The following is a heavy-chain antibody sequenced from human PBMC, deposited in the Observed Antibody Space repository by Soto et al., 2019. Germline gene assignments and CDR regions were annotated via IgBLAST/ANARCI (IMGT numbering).Heavy chain of an antibody. J-gene: IGHJ6*02. Sequence: QVQLVQSGSEVKEPGASVKVSCKASGYTFTGYYVLWVRQAPGQGPECMGWINPYTCGTNYAQKFQGRVNMTRDTSISTAYMELSKLISDDTAVYYCATQFHHCGGDCYRGPYFGMDVWGQGTTVTVSS. D-gene: IGHD2-21*02. CDR2: INPYTCGT. V-gene: IGHV1-2*02. CDR1: GYTFTGYY. CDR3: ATQFHHCGGDCYRGPYFGMDV.